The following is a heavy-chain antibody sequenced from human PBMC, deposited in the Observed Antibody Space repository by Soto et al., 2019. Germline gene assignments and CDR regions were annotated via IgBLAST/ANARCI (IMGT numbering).Heavy chain of an antibody. D-gene: IGHD3-10*01. CDR2: INAGNGNT. V-gene: IGHV1-3*01. CDR3: ARAGITNDY. CDR1: GYTFTSYA. J-gene: IGHJ4*02. Sequence: VKVSCKASGYTFTSYAMHWVRQAPGQRLEWMGWINAGNGNTKYSQKFQGRVTMTRDTSTSTVYMELSSLRSEDTAVYYCARAGITNDYWGQGTLVTVSS.